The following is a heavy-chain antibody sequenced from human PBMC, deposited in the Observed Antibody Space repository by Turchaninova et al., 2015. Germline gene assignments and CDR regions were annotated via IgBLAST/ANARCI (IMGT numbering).Heavy chain of an antibody. CDR3: ARDGWLQLRFYFDY. CDR2: ISYDGSNK. CDR1: GFTFSTYT. V-gene: IGHV3-30-3*01. D-gene: IGHD5-24*01. J-gene: IGHJ4*02. Sequence: QVQRVGSGGVVVQPGGPLGSPWWGSGFTFSTYTMHWVRQAPGKGLEWGAVISYDGSNKYHADSVKGRFTISRDNSKNTLYLQLNSLRAEDTAVYYWARDGWLQLRFYFDYWGQGTLVTVSS.